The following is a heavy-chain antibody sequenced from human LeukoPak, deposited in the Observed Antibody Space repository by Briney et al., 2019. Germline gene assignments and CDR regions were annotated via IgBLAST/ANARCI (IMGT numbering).Heavy chain of an antibody. D-gene: IGHD1-26*01. CDR1: GGTFSSYA. CDR3: ARELFSAGAT. J-gene: IGHJ4*02. Sequence: ASVTVSCKASGGTFSSYAISWVRQAPGQGLEWMGGIIPIFGTANYAQKFQGRVTITTDESTSTAYMELSSLRPGDTAVYYCARELFSAGATWGQGTLVTVSS. V-gene: IGHV1-69*05. CDR2: IIPIFGTA.